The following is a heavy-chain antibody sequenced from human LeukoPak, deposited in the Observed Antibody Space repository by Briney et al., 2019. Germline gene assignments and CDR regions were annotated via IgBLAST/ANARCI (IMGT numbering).Heavy chain of an antibody. V-gene: IGHV4-59*01. Sequence: SETLSLTCAVYGGSFSGYYWSWIRQPPGKGLEWIGYIYYSGSTNYNPSLKSRVTISVDTSKNQFSLKLSSVTAADTAVYYCARDSWVYNWNYFRYYYYYMDVWGKGTTVTVSS. J-gene: IGHJ6*03. D-gene: IGHD1-7*01. CDR3: ARDSWVYNWNYFRYYYYYMDV. CDR2: IYYSGST. CDR1: GGSFSGYY.